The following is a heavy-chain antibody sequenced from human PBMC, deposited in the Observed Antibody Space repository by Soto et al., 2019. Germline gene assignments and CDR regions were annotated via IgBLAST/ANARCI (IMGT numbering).Heavy chain of an antibody. Sequence: EVQLVESGGGLVQPGGSLRVSCAASGFTFRSHRIHWVRQAPGKRLEWVSRIDTDGGGTSYADSVKGRFTISTDNAENKVYLQMNGLRVEDTAVYYCATVFDVWGQGTLVTVSS. D-gene: IGHD4-17*01. V-gene: IGHV3-74*01. CDR2: IDTDGGGT. J-gene: IGHJ4*02. CDR1: GFTFRSHR. CDR3: ATVFDV.